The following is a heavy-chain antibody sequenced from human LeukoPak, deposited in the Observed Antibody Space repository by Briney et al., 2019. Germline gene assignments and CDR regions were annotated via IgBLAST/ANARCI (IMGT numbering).Heavy chain of an antibody. V-gene: IGHV3-23*01. J-gene: IGHJ5*02. CDR2: ISGSGGST. Sequence: GGSLRLSCAASGFTFISYAMSWVRQAPGKGLEWVSAISGSGGSTYYADSVKGRFTISRDNSKNTLYLQMNSLRAEDTAVYYCAKLKSSGRYNWFDPWGQGTLVTVSS. CDR3: AKLKSSGRYNWFDP. D-gene: IGHD6-25*01. CDR1: GFTFISYA.